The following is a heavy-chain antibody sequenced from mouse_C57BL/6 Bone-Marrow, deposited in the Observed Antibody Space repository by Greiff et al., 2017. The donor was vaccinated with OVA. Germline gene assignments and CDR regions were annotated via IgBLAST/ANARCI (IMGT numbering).Heavy chain of an antibody. CDR1: GYTFTSYW. V-gene: IGHV1-61*01. D-gene: IGHD1-1*01. Sequence: QVHVKQSGAELVRPGSSVKLSCKASGYTFTSYWMDWVKQRPGQGLEWIGNIYPSDSETHYNQKFKDKATLTVDKSSSTAYMQLSSLTSEDSAVYYCASPHYYGSSYWYFDVWGTGTTVTVSS. CDR3: ASPHYYGSSYWYFDV. CDR2: IYPSDSET. J-gene: IGHJ1*03.